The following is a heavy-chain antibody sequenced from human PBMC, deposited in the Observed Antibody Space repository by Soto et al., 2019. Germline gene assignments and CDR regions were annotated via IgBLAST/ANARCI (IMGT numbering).Heavy chain of an antibody. Sequence: PGGSLRLSCAASGLTFINAGMTGFRQAPGKGLEWVGRIKSKTDGATTDYAAPVKGRFAISRDDSEKTVYLQMSSLRTEDTAVYYCATSVGYYAFDIWGQGTMVTVSS. CDR2: IKSKTDGATT. V-gene: IGHV3-15*07. D-gene: IGHD3-22*01. CDR3: ATSVGYYAFDI. J-gene: IGHJ3*02. CDR1: GLTFINAG.